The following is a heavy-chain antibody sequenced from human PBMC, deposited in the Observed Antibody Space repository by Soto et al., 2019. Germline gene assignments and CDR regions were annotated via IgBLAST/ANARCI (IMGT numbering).Heavy chain of an antibody. D-gene: IGHD3-22*01. CDR2: VYYSGST. CDR1: GASISSSY. CDR3: ARGYYDSNGQSNTFDI. V-gene: IGHV4-59*01. Sequence: SETLSLTCTVSGASISSSYWSWIRQSPGKGLEWIGYVYYSGSTKYNPSLKSRVTISVDTSKNQFSLKLSSVTDADTAVYYCARGYYDSNGQSNTFDIWGQGTMVTVSS. J-gene: IGHJ3*02.